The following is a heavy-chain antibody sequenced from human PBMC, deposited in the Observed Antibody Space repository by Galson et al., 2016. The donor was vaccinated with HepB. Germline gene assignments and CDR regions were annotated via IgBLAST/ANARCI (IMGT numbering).Heavy chain of an antibody. CDR1: GYIFNSYW. CDR2: IFPRDFET. J-gene: IGHJ4*02. V-gene: IGHV5-51*01. CDR3: ARQGDDYGLAY. D-gene: IGHD4-17*01. Sequence: QSGAEVKKPGESLKISCKGSGYIFNSYWIGWVRQMPGKGLEWMGIIFPRDFETRYSPSFQGRVTISADMSLSTAYLQWNSLKASDTAIYYCARQGDDYGLAYWGQEALVTVSS.